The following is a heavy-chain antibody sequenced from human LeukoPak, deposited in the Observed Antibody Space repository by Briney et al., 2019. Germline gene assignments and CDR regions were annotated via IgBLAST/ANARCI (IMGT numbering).Heavy chain of an antibody. D-gene: IGHD5/OR15-5a*01. J-gene: IGHJ4*02. V-gene: IGHV1-46*01. Sequence: ASVKVSCKAFGHSLTSYSMHWVRQAPGQGLEWMGIINPSGGSTSYAQKFQGRVTMTRDTSTSTVYMEVTSLRSEDTAVYYCARGFDGLRLKGQYFDYWGQGTLVTVSS. CDR2: INPSGGST. CDR1: GHSLTSYS. CDR3: ARGFDGLRLKGQYFDY.